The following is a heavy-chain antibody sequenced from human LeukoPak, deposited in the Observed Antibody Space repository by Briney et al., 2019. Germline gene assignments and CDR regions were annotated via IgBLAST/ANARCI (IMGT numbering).Heavy chain of an antibody. CDR3: ARMYSGTSYYFDY. Sequence: PSETLSLTCSVSGVSISTSYWIWIRQPPAKGLEWMGFFSYSGSTKYNPSLKSRVTMSVDTSKNQFSLKLSSVTAADTAVYYCARMYSGTSYYFDYWGQGTLVTVSS. J-gene: IGHJ4*02. CDR1: GVSISTSY. CDR2: FSYSGST. D-gene: IGHD1-26*01. V-gene: IGHV4-59*01.